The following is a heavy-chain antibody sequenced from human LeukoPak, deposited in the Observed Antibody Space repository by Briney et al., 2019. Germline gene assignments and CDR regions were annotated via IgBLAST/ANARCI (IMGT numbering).Heavy chain of an antibody. CDR3: AKGRGWEASYYYYYMDV. D-gene: IGHD1-26*01. V-gene: IGHV3-30*02. Sequence: GGSLRLSCAASGFTFSSYGMHWVRQAPGKGLEWVAFIRSDGSNKYYTDSVKGRFTISRDNSKNTLYLQMNSLRAEDTAVYYCAKGRGWEASYYYYYMDVWGKGTTVTISS. J-gene: IGHJ6*03. CDR1: GFTFSSYG. CDR2: IRSDGSNK.